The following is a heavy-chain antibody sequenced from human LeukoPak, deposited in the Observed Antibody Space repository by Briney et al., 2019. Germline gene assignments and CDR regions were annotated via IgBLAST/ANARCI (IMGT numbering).Heavy chain of an antibody. J-gene: IGHJ6*03. CDR3: ASAQWLTYPGYYYYYYMDV. V-gene: IGHV4-59*11. CDR1: GGSISSHY. D-gene: IGHD6-19*01. CDR2: IYYSGST. Sequence: PSETLSLTCTVSGGSISSHYWSWIRQPPGKGLEWIGYIYYSGSTNYNPSLKSRVTISVDTSKNQFSLKLSSVTAADTAVYYCASAQWLTYPGYYYYYYMDVWGKGTTVTVSS.